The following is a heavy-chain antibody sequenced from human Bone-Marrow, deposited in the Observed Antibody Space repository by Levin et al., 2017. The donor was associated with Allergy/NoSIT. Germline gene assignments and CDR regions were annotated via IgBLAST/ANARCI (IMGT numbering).Heavy chain of an antibody. Sequence: GESLKISCAASGFTFSNYWMHWVRLAPGKGLVWVSHINSGGSTTTYADSVKGRFTISRDNAKNTLYLQMNSLRAEDTAVYYCVRDRCSGSSCQVPPGFDPWGQGTLVTVAS. CDR3: VRDRCSGSSCQVPPGFDP. V-gene: IGHV3-74*01. J-gene: IGHJ5*02. CDR2: INSGGSTT. D-gene: IGHD2-15*01. CDR1: GFTFSNYW.